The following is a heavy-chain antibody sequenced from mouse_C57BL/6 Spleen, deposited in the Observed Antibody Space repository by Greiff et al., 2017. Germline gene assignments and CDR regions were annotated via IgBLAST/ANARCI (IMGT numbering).Heavy chain of an antibody. J-gene: IGHJ4*01. V-gene: IGHV1-81*01. CDR2: IYPRSGNT. D-gene: IGHD2-4*01. Sequence: QVQLKESGAELARPGASVKLSCKASGYTFTSYGISWVKQRTGQGLEWIGEIYPRSGNTYYNEKFKGKATLTADKSSSTAYMELRRLTSEDSAVYFCASLYDYGYAMDYWGQGTSVTVSS. CDR1: GYTFTSYG. CDR3: ASLYDYGYAMDY.